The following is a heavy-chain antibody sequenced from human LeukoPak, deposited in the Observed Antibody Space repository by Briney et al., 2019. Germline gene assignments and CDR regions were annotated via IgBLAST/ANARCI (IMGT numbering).Heavy chain of an antibody. CDR2: ITLNSGDT. D-gene: IGHD3-10*01. Sequence: ASVKVSCKASGHTFTVYYIHWVRQAPGQGLEWMGWITLNSGDTKYAQKLQDRVTMTTDTSTSTAYMELRSLRSDDTAVYYCARGVRGVTRNDAFDIWGQGTMVTVSS. V-gene: IGHV1-18*04. CDR3: ARGVRGVTRNDAFDI. CDR1: GHTFTVYY. J-gene: IGHJ3*02.